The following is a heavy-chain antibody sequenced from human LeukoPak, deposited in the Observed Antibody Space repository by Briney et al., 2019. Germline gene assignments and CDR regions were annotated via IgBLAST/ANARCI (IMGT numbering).Heavy chain of an antibody. CDR2: ISGSGRST. V-gene: IGHV3-23*01. CDR3: AKSGSSWYYFDY. J-gene: IGHJ4*02. CDR1: GFTFSSYA. D-gene: IGHD6-13*01. Sequence: GGSLRLSCAASGFTFSSYALSWVRQAPGKGLEWVSSISGSGRSTFYADSVKGRFTISRDNSKNTLYLQMNSLRAEDTAVYYCAKSGSSWYYFDYWGQGTLITVSS.